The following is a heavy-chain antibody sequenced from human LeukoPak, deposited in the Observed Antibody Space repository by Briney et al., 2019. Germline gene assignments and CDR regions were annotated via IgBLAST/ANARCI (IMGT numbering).Heavy chain of an antibody. Sequence: GGSLRLSCAASGFTFSDSAMTWARQAPGKGLDWVSLISFSGANTYYADSVKGRFTISRDNSKDTLFLQMNSLRAEDTAIYYCARDIQLSTWGLGTMVSVSS. CDR2: ISFSGANT. V-gene: IGHV3-23*01. J-gene: IGHJ3*01. CDR3: ARDIQLST. D-gene: IGHD5-24*01. CDR1: GFTFSDSA.